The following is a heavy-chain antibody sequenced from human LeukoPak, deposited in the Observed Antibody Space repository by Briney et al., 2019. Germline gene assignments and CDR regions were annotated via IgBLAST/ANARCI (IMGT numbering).Heavy chain of an antibody. J-gene: IGHJ3*02. D-gene: IGHD3-22*01. Sequence: SETLSLTCTVSGGSIRSGIYYWSWIRQPAGKGLEWIGRIDTSGSTNYNPSLKSRVTISVDTSKNQFSLKLSSVTAADTAVYYCARETRITMIVDAFDIWGQGTMVTVSS. CDR2: IDTSGST. CDR3: ARETRITMIVDAFDI. V-gene: IGHV4-61*02. CDR1: GGSIRSGIYY.